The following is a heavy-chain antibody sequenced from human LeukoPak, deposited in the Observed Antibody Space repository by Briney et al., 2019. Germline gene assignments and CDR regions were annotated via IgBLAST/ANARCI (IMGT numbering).Heavy chain of an antibody. D-gene: IGHD1-7*01. Sequence: HPGGSLRLSCAVSGFTFSGFWMSWSRQAPGKGLEWVASINSDGSEGYYADVVKGRFTISRDNAKNSLYLQINSLRAEDTAVYYCASGSWNYSGRRWAFDIWGQGTMVTVSS. J-gene: IGHJ3*02. CDR2: INSDGSEG. CDR1: GFTFSGFW. V-gene: IGHV3-7*03. CDR3: ASGSWNYSGRRWAFDI.